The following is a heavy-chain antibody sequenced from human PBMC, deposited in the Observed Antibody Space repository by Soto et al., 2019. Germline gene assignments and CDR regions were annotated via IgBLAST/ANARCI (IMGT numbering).Heavy chain of an antibody. J-gene: IGHJ6*02. V-gene: IGHV3-23*01. CDR1: GFTFSSYA. CDR2: ISGSGDST. CDR3: AKDRDGAAAGPTKFYGMDV. D-gene: IGHD6-13*01. Sequence: GGSLRLSCAASGFTFSSYAMSWVRQAPGKGLEWVSVISGSGDSTYYADSVRGRFTISRDNSKNTLYLQMNNLRAEDTAVYYCAKDRDGAAAGPTKFYGMDVWGQGTTVTVSS.